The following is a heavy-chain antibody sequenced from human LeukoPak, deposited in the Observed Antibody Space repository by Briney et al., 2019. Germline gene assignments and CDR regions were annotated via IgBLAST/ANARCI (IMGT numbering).Heavy chain of an antibody. CDR1: GYTFTYYY. Sequence: GASVKVSCKASGYTFTYYYIHWVRQAPGQGPEWMGWINPHSGGTNYAQKSRGRVTMTTDTSLSTAYMELSSLTSDDAAVYYCARDLHQLGTGLEYWGQGTLLTVSS. CDR3: ARDLHQLGTGLEY. V-gene: IGHV1-2*02. CDR2: INPHSGGT. D-gene: IGHD1-1*01. J-gene: IGHJ4*02.